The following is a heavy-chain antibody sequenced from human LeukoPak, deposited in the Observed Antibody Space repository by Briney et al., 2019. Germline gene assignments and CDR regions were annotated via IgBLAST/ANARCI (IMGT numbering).Heavy chain of an antibody. V-gene: IGHV3-74*01. Sequence: GGSPRLSCAASGFIFSSYWMHWVRQAPGKGLVWVSRINSDGSSTSYADSVKGRFTISRDNAKNTLYLQMNSLRAEDTAVYYCARRVVVPAAPYYFDYWGQGTLVTVSS. CDR3: ARRVVVPAAPYYFDY. CDR1: GFIFSSYW. CDR2: INSDGSST. J-gene: IGHJ4*02. D-gene: IGHD2-2*01.